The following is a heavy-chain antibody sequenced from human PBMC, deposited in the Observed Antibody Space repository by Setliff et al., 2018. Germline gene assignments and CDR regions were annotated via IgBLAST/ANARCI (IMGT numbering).Heavy chain of an antibody. CDR3: ARSSVRYSTD. Sequence: ETLSLTCVVSGGSISSHYWSWIRQPPGEGLEWIGSIYYSGSTNYNPSLKSRVTISVDTSKNQFSLKLSSVTAADTAVYYCARSSVRYSTDWGQGTLVTVSS. V-gene: IGHV4-59*11. D-gene: IGHD6-13*01. J-gene: IGHJ4*02. CDR1: GGSISSHY. CDR2: IYYSGST.